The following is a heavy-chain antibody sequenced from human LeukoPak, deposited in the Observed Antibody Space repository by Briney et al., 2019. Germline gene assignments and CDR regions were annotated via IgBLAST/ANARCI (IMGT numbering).Heavy chain of an antibody. V-gene: IGHV3-49*04. Sequence: GGSLRLSCTTSGFTFGDHPMSWVRQAPGKGLEWVGFITSKSYGGTTEYAASVKGRFTISRDDSKSIAYLQMDSLKTDDTAMYYCTRGPTHQWLYYGMDVWGQGTTVTVSS. CDR3: TRGPTHQWLYYGMDV. J-gene: IGHJ6*02. CDR1: GFTFGDHP. CDR2: ITSKSYGGTT. D-gene: IGHD5-24*01.